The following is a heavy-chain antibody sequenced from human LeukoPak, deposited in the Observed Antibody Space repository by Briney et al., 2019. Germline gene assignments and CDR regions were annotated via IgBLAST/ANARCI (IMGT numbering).Heavy chain of an antibody. CDR3: VRYDSSGSTYYFDY. J-gene: IGHJ4*02. D-gene: IGHD3-22*01. Sequence: SETLSLTCTVSGGSISSGSYYWSWIRQPAGKGLEWIGRIYTSGSTNYNPSLKSRVTISVDTSKNQFSLKLSSVTAADTAVYYCVRYDSSGSTYYFDYWGQGTLVTVSS. CDR2: IYTSGST. V-gene: IGHV4-61*02. CDR1: GGSISSGSYY.